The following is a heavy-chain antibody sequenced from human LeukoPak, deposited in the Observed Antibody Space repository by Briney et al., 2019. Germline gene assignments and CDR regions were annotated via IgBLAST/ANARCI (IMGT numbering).Heavy chain of an antibody. V-gene: IGHV1-69*13. Sequence: SVKVSCKASGGTFSSYGISWVRQAPGQGLEWMGGIIPIFGTANYAQKFQGRVTITADESTSTAYMELSSLRSEDTAVYYCASQTSPDSGYDPLRFDYWGQGTLVIVSS. CDR2: IIPIFGTA. J-gene: IGHJ4*02. CDR1: GGTFSSYG. CDR3: ASQTSPDSGYDPLRFDY. D-gene: IGHD5-12*01.